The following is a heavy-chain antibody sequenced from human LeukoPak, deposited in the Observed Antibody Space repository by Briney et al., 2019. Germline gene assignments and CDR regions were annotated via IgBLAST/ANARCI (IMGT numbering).Heavy chain of an antibody. D-gene: IGHD6-13*01. J-gene: IGHJ4*02. CDR3: ARGWYSSSWYFDY. V-gene: IGHV3-23*01. CDR1: GFTFSSYA. Sequence: GGSLRLSCAASGFTFSSYAMSWVRQAPGKGLEWVSAISGSGGSTYYADSVKGRFTISRDNAKNSLYLQVNSLRAEDTAVYYCARGWYSSSWYFDYWGQGTLVTVSS. CDR2: ISGSGGST.